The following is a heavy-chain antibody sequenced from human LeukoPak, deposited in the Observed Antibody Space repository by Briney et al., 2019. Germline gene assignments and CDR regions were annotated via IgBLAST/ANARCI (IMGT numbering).Heavy chain of an antibody. J-gene: IGHJ4*02. D-gene: IGHD1-1*01. CDR3: ARSDGYFLTLYYFDY. CDR2: IYYSGST. CDR1: GGSISSYY. V-gene: IGHV4-59*01. Sequence: SETLSLTCTVSGGSISSYYWSRIRQPPGKGLEWIGYIYYSGSTNYNPSLKSRVTISVDTSKNQFSLKLSSVTAADTAVYYCARSDGYFLTLYYFDYWGQGTLVTVSS.